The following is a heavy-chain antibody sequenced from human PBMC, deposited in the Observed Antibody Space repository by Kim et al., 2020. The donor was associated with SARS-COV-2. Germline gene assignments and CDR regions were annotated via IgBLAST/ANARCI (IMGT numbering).Heavy chain of an antibody. Sequence: GGSLRLSCTGSGFAFSSFGMHWVRQAPGKGLQWVAVTWFDEDNKYYADSVKGRFTISRDNSKNTLYLQMNSLRVEDTAVYYCARDRDFLGSYYEGDPFDIWGQGTMVTVSS. CDR2: TWFDEDNK. J-gene: IGHJ3*02. V-gene: IGHV3-33*01. CDR1: GFAFSSFG. D-gene: IGHD1-26*01. CDR3: ARDRDFLGSYYEGDPFDI.